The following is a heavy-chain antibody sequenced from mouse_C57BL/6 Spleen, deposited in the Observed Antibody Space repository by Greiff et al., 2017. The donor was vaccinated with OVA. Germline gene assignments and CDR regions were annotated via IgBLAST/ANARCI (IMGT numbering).Heavy chain of an antibody. CDR1: GYTFTSYW. D-gene: IGHD4-1*01. V-gene: IGHV1-72*01. CDR2: IDPNSGGT. Sequence: QVQLQQPGAELVKPGASVTLSCKASGYTFTSYWMHWVKQRPGRGLEWIGRIDPNSGGTKYNEKFKSKATLTVDKPSSTAYMQLSSLTSEDSAVYYCARSNCDHFDYWGQGTTLTVSS. CDR3: ARSNCDHFDY. J-gene: IGHJ2*01.